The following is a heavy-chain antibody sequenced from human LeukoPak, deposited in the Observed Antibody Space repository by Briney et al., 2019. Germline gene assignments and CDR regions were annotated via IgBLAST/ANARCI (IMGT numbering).Heavy chain of an antibody. V-gene: IGHV1-2*02. D-gene: IGHD5-12*01. Sequence: ASVKVSCKASGYTFTSYYMHWVRQAPGQGLEWMGIINPNSGGTNYAQKFQGRVTMTRDTSISTAYMELSRLRSDDTAVYYCAREAHIVATISPAYWGQGTLVTVSS. CDR3: AREAHIVATISPAY. J-gene: IGHJ4*02. CDR1: GYTFTSYY. CDR2: INPNSGGT.